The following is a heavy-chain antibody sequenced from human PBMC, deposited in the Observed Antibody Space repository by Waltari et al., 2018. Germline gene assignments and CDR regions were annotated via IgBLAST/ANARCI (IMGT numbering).Heavy chain of an antibody. V-gene: IGHV1-3*01. J-gene: IGHJ4*02. CDR1: GYTFTSYA. D-gene: IGHD6-13*01. Sequence: QVQLVQSGAEVKKPGASVKVSCKASGYTFTSYAMHWVRQAPGQRLEWMGWIKAGNGKQKYSQKFQGRVTITRDTTAGTAYMELSSLRSEDTAVYYWAGSIAAAGKPFDYWGQGTLVTVSS. CDR2: IKAGNGKQ. CDR3: AGSIAAAGKPFDY.